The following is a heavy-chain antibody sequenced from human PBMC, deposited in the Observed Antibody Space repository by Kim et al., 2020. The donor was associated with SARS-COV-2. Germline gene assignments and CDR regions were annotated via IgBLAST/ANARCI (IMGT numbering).Heavy chain of an antibody. Sequence: SETLSLTCVVSGDSISTSNWWSWVRQPPGKGLEWIGEIYHSGTTNYNPSLKSRVTISVDKSKNQFSLKLSSVTAADTAVYSCARNRGAYGMDVWGQGTTVTVSS. CDR3: ARNRGAYGMDV. D-gene: IGHD3-10*01. V-gene: IGHV4-4*02. J-gene: IGHJ6*02. CDR2: IYHSGTT. CDR1: GDSISTSNW.